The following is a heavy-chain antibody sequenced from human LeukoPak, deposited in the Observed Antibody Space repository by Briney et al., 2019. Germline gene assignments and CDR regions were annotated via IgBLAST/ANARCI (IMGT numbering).Heavy chain of an antibody. CDR3: AREYSWYTPYFDY. CDR2: IYYSGST. J-gene: IGHJ4*02. Sequence: PSETLSLTCTVSGGSISSYYWSWIRQPPGKGLEWIGYIYYSGSTNYNPSLKSRVTISVDTSKNQFSLKLSSVTAADTAVYYCAREYSWYTPYFDYWGQGTLVTVSS. V-gene: IGHV4-59*01. CDR1: GGSISSYY. D-gene: IGHD6-13*01.